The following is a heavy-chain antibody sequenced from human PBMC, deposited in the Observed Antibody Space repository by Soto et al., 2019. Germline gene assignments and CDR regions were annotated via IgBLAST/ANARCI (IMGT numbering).Heavy chain of an antibody. CDR2: IIPIFGTA. CDR1: GGTFSSYA. Sequence: GASVKVSCKASGGTFSSYAISWVRQAPGQGLEWMGGIIPIFGTANYAQKFQGRVTITADESTSTAYMELSSLRSEDTAVYYCASDITGTKLSYYYYGMDVWGQGNTVTVSS. CDR3: ASDITGTKLSYYYYGMDV. D-gene: IGHD1-7*01. J-gene: IGHJ6*02. V-gene: IGHV1-69*13.